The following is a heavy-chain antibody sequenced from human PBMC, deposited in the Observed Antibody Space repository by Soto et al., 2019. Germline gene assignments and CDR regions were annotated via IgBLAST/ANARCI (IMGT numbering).Heavy chain of an antibody. CDR3: ARALYYDFWSGLLPDV. CDR2: MNPNSGNT. CDR1: GYTFTSYD. V-gene: IGHV1-8*01. J-gene: IGHJ6*02. D-gene: IGHD3-3*01. Sequence: ASVKVSCKASGYTFTSYDINWVRQATGQGLEWMGWMNPNSGNTGYAQKFQGRVTMTRNTSISTAYMELSSLRSEDTAVYYCARALYYDFWSGLLPDVWRQGATVTVSS.